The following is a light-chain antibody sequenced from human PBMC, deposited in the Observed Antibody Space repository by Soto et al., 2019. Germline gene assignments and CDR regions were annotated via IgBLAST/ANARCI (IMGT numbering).Light chain of an antibody. V-gene: IGKV3-15*01. Sequence: EIVLTQSPAPLSVSPGESATLSCRASQSVSSDLAWYQQKPGQAPRLLIYYTSTRATGFPARFSGSGSGTDFTLTISRLEPEDFAVYYCQQYGKSPITFGQGTRLEIK. CDR3: QQYGKSPIT. CDR2: YTS. CDR1: QSVSSD. J-gene: IGKJ5*01.